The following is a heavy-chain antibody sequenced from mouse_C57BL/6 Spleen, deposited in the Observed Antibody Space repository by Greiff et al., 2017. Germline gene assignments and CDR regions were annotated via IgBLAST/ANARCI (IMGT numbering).Heavy chain of an antibody. Sequence: EVQLQESGPELVKPGASVKISCKASGYTFTDYYMNWVKQSHGKSLEWIGDINPNNGGTSYNQKFKGKATLTVDKSSSTAYMELRSLTSEDSAVYYCARRYDYDEDYWGQGTTLTVSS. D-gene: IGHD2-4*01. J-gene: IGHJ2*01. CDR2: INPNNGGT. CDR1: GYTFTDYY. V-gene: IGHV1-26*01. CDR3: ARRYDYDEDY.